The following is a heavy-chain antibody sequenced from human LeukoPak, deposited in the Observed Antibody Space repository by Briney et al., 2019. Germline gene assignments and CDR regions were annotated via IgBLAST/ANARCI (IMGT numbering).Heavy chain of an antibody. CDR1: GGSISSYY. J-gene: IGHJ4*02. D-gene: IGHD3-16*01. CDR2: TYYSGST. CDR3: ARGLNRYYFDY. Sequence: ASETLSPTCTVSGGSISSYYWSWIRQPPGKGLEWIGYTYYSGSTNYNPSLKSRVTISVDTSKNQFSLKLSSVTAADTAVYYCARGLNRYYFDYWGQGTLVTVSS. V-gene: IGHV4-59*01.